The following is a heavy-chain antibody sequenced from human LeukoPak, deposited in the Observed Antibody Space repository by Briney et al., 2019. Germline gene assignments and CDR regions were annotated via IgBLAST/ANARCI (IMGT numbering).Heavy chain of an antibody. Sequence: GASVKVSCKASGGTFSSYAISWVRQAPGQGPEWMGRIIPILGIANYAQKFQCRVTITADKSTSTAYMELSSLRSEDTAVYYCARDLWVGATGYFDYWGQGTLVSVSS. D-gene: IGHD1-26*01. CDR3: ARDLWVGATGYFDY. J-gene: IGHJ4*02. CDR1: GGTFSSYA. CDR2: IIPILGIA. V-gene: IGHV1-69*04.